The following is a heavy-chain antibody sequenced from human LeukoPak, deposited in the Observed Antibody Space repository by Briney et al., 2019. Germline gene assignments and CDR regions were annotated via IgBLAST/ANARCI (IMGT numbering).Heavy chain of an antibody. J-gene: IGHJ4*02. Sequence: PGRSLRLSCAASGFTFSSYGMHWVRQAPGKGLEWVAVIWYDGSNKYYADSVKGRFTISRDNSKNTLYLQMNSLRAEDTAVYYCAKDIREYYDSSGHDYWGQGTLVTVSS. CDR1: GFTFSSYG. CDR2: IWYDGSNK. CDR3: AKDIREYYDSSGHDY. V-gene: IGHV3-33*06. D-gene: IGHD3-22*01.